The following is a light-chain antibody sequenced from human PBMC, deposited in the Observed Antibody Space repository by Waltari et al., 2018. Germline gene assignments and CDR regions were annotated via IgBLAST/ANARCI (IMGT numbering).Light chain of an antibody. CDR3: QQRSNWPPT. J-gene: IGKJ5*01. Sequence: EIVLTQSPATLSLSPGERATLSCRASQSVSSYLAWYQQKPGQAPRLLIYDASNTATGIPARFSGSGSGTDFTRTISSLEPEDFAVYYCQQRSNWPPTFGQGTRLEIK. CDR2: DAS. V-gene: IGKV3-11*01. CDR1: QSVSSY.